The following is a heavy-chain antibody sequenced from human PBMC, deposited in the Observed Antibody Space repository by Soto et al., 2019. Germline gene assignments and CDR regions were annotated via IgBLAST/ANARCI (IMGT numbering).Heavy chain of an antibody. CDR3: VHSRCGGDCLRSYASHYYYGMDV. V-gene: IGHV2-5*02. J-gene: IGHJ6*02. CDR1: GFSLSTGGMG. Sequence: SGPTLVNPTQTLTLTCTFSGFSLSTGGMGVGWIRQPPGKALEWLALIYWDDDKCYSPSLKSRLTITKDTSKNQVVLTMTNMEPVDTGTYYCVHSRCGGDCLRSYASHYYYGMDVWGQGTTVTVSS. D-gene: IGHD2-21*02. CDR2: IYWDDDK.